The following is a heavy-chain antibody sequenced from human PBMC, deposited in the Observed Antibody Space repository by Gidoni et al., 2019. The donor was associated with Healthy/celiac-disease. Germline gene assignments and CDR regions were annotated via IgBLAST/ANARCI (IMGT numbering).Heavy chain of an antibody. CDR1: GFTFSSYA. J-gene: IGHJ4*02. CDR3: RGGSYYDATSWLDY. D-gene: IGHD1-26*01. CDR2: ISGSGGST. Sequence: EVQLLESGGGLVQPGGSLRLSCAASGFTFSSYAMSWVRQAPGKGLEWVSAISGSGGSTYYADSVKGRFTISRDNSKNTLYLQMNSLRAEDTAVYFCRGGSYYDATSWLDYWGQGTLVTVSS. V-gene: IGHV3-23*01.